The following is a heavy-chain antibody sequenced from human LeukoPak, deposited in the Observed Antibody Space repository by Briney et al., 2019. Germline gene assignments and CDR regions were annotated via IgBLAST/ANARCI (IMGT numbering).Heavy chain of an antibody. Sequence: SETLSLTCAVYGGSFSGYYWSWIRQPPGKGMEWIGEINHSGSTNYNPSLKSRVTISVDTSKNQFSLKLSSVTAADTAVYYCARVGAHFEPYYMDVWGKGTTVTVSS. D-gene: IGHD3-16*01. V-gene: IGHV4-34*01. CDR1: GGSFSGYY. CDR2: INHSGST. J-gene: IGHJ6*03. CDR3: ARVGAHFEPYYMDV.